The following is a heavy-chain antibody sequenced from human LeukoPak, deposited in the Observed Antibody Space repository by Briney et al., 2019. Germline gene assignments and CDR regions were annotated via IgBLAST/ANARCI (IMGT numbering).Heavy chain of an antibody. Sequence: SETLSLTCAVYGGSFSGYYWSWIRQPPGKGLEWIWEINHSGSTNYNPSLKSRVTISVDTSKNQFSLKLSSVTAADTAVYYCASAYYDYVWGSYSYWGLFKTWGQGTLVTVSS. CDR1: GGSFSGYY. J-gene: IGHJ4*02. V-gene: IGHV4-34*01. D-gene: IGHD3-16*01. CDR2: INHSGST. CDR3: ASAYYDYVWGSYSYWGLFKT.